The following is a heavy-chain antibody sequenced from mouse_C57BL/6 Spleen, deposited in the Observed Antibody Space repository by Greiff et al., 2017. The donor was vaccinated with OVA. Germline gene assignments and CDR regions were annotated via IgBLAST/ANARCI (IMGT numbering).Heavy chain of an antibody. Sequence: QVQLQQSGAELVRPGASVTLSCKASGYTFTDYEMHWVKQTPVHGLEWIGAIDPETGGTAYNQKFKGKAILTADKSSSTAYMELRSLTSEDSAVYYWTRRVTTVVATRYFDVWGTGTTVTVSS. D-gene: IGHD1-1*01. J-gene: IGHJ1*03. CDR2: IDPETGGT. CDR3: TRRVTTVVATRYFDV. V-gene: IGHV1-15*01. CDR1: GYTFTDYE.